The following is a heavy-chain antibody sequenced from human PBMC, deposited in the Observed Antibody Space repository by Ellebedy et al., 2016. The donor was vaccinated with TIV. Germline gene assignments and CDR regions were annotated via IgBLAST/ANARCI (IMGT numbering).Heavy chain of an antibody. CDR3: AKEPQIHASPWYFDL. CDR2: IAHDGSVA. D-gene: IGHD5-18*01. J-gene: IGHJ2*01. CDR1: GLTFRSYD. Sequence: GESLKISCAASGLTFRSYDVHWVRQAPGKGLEWLGVIAHDGSVAYYRESVKGRFTLSRDNSKRTVYLQLNSLRPDDTAVYHCAKEPQIHASPWYFDLWGRGTLVTVSS. V-gene: IGHV3-30*18.